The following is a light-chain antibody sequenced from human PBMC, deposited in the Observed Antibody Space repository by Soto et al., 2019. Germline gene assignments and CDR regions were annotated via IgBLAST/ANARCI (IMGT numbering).Light chain of an antibody. CDR1: SSDVGGYDF. CDR2: DVS. J-gene: IGLJ3*02. Sequence: QSALTQPRSVSXXPGQSVTISCTGSSSDVGGYDFVSWYQQHPGKAPKLMISDVSERPSGVPDRFSGSKSANTASLTISGLQAEDEADYYCCSYAGTYTLVFGGGTKLTVL. CDR3: CSYAGTYTLV. V-gene: IGLV2-11*01.